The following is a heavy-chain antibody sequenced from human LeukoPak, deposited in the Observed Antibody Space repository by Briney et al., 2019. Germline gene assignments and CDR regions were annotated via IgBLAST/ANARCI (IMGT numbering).Heavy chain of an antibody. CDR2: IRYDGSNK. J-gene: IGHJ6*03. D-gene: IGHD4-17*01. CDR1: GFTFSSYG. Sequence: GGSLRLSCAASGFTFSSYGMHWVRQAPGKGLEWVAFIRYDGSNKYYADSVKGRFTISRDNAKNSLYLQMNSLRAEDTAVYYCARDSYGYYYYHYIDVWGKGTTVTVSS. CDR3: ARDSYGYYYYHYIDV. V-gene: IGHV3-30*02.